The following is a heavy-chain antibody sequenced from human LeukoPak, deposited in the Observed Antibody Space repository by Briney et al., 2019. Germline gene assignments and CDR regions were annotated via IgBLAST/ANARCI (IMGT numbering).Heavy chain of an antibody. CDR2: INAGNGNT. J-gene: IGHJ6*03. CDR1: GYTFTSYA. D-gene: IGHD5-12*01. Sequence: ASVKVSCKASGYTFTSYAMHWVRQAPGQRLEWMGWINAGNGNTKYSQEFQGRVTITRDTSASTAYMELSSLRSEDMAVYYCARGRLVATITGYYYYYMDVWGKGTTVTISS. CDR3: ARGRLVATITGYYYYYMDV. V-gene: IGHV1-3*03.